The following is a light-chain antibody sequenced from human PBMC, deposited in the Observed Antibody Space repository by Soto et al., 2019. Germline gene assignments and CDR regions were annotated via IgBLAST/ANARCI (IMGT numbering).Light chain of an antibody. V-gene: IGKV1-39*01. CDR2: AAS. J-gene: IGKJ4*01. CDR1: QSISSY. CDR3: QQSYSTPPLI. Sequence: DIQMTQSPSSLSASVGDRVTITCRASQSISSYLNWYQQKPGKAPKLLIYAASSLQSGVPSRFSSSGSGTDFTLTISSLQPEDFATYYCQQSYSTPPLIFGGGTKVEIK.